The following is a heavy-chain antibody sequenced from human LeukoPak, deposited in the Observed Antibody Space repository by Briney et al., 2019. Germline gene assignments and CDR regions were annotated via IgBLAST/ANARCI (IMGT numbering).Heavy chain of an antibody. CDR3: VREFYYFDY. CDR1: GFTFSTYS. V-gene: IGHV3-21*05. J-gene: IGHJ4*02. Sequence: GGSLRLSCAASGFTFSTYSMNWVRQAPGKGLEWVSYISSSSSHINYADSVRGRFTISRDNAKNSLYLQMNSLRAEDTAVYYCVREFYYFDYWGQRTLVTVSS. CDR2: ISSSSSHI.